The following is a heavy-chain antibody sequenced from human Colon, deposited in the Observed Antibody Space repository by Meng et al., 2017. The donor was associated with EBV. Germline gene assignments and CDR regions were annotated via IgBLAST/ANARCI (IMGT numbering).Heavy chain of an antibody. Sequence: VHRQQGGAGLLKPSETLSRSCAVYGGSFRDYYWTWIRHPPGKGLEWIGEIDHRGNTKYNPSLKSRVTISLDTSKKQFSLKVSSVTAADSAVYYCARRGPSGNFSPWSQGALVTVSS. CDR1: GGSFRDYY. CDR3: ARRGPSGNFSP. V-gene: IGHV4-34*01. D-gene: IGHD3-10*01. CDR2: IDHRGNT. J-gene: IGHJ5*02.